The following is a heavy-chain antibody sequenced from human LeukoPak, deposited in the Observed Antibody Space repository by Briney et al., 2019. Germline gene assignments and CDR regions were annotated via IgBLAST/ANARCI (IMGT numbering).Heavy chain of an antibody. CDR1: RGSFSGYY. Sequence: SGALSLTRAVSRGSFSGYYWSWMRQPPGKGVEGVGEINYCGSTNYNPSLQSGVTISLDTSKNQVSLMLSSVTAADTAVYYCAGDNWNYGRSSRRWFDPWGQGTLVTVSS. V-gene: IGHV4-34*01. CDR3: AGDNWNYGRSSRRWFDP. CDR2: INYCGST. J-gene: IGHJ5*02. D-gene: IGHD1-7*01.